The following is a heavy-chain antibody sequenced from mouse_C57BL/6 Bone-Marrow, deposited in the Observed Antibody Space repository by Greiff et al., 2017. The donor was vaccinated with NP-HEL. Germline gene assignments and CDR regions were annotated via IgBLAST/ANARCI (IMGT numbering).Heavy chain of an antibody. D-gene: IGHD1-1*01. CDR3: ARYYYGSIYSDY. CDR1: GFTFTDYY. J-gene: IGHJ2*01. Sequence: EVQGVESGGGLVQPGGSLSLPCAASGFTFTDYYMSWVRQPPGKALEWLGFIRNKANGYTTAYSASVKGRFTISRDNSQSILYLQINARRAEDSATYYCARYYYGSIYSDYWSQGTTLTVSS. CDR2: IRNKANGYTT. V-gene: IGHV7-3*01.